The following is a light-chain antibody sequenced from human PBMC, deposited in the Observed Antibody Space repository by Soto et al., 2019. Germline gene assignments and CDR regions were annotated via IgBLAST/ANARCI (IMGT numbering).Light chain of an antibody. CDR3: QQLYSYSS. CDR1: QGISRY. Sequence: DIQLTQSPSFVSASVGERVTITCRASQGISRYLAWYQQKPGEAPKLLISGSSILQSGVPSRFSGSGSGTEFTLTVSYLLPEDFATYYCQQLYSYSSFGQGTRLENK. J-gene: IGKJ5*01. CDR2: GSS. V-gene: IGKV1-9*01.